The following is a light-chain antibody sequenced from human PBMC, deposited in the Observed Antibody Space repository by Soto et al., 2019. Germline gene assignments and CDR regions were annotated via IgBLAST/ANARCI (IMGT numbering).Light chain of an antibody. Sequence: EIVMTQSPATLSVSPGERAALSCRASQSVSSNFAWCQQKPGQAPRLLIYDASTRATGIPARFSGSGSGTDFTLTISSLQFEDFAVYYCQRYNNWPYTFGQGTKLEIK. J-gene: IGKJ2*01. CDR1: QSVSSN. V-gene: IGKV3-15*01. CDR3: QRYNNWPYT. CDR2: DAS.